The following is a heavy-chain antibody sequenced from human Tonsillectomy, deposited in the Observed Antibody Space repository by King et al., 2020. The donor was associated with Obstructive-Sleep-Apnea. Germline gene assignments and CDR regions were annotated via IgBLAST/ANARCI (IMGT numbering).Heavy chain of an antibody. CDR3: AKDIAIAGMVALDF. J-gene: IGHJ3*01. Sequence: VQLVESGGGLVQPARSLRLSCAASGFTFDDYDMHWVRQAPGKGLEWVSGITWNSGNIGYADSVKGRFTISRDNAENSLHLQMNSLRAEDTAFYYCAKDIAIAGMVALDFWGQGTMVPVPS. V-gene: IGHV3-9*01. D-gene: IGHD6-13*01. CDR1: GFTFDDYD. CDR2: ITWNSGNI.